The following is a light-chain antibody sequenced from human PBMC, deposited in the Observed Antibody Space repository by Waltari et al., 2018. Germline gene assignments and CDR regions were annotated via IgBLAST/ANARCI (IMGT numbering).Light chain of an antibody. Sequence: QSALTQPASVSGSPGQSIPISCTGTSSDVGSYNLVSWYQQHPGKAPKLMIYEVSKRPSGVSNRFSGSKSGNTASLTISGLQAEDEADYYCCSYAGSSTSLVFGGGTKLTVL. J-gene: IGLJ3*02. CDR2: EVS. V-gene: IGLV2-23*02. CDR1: SSDVGSYNL. CDR3: CSYAGSSTSLV.